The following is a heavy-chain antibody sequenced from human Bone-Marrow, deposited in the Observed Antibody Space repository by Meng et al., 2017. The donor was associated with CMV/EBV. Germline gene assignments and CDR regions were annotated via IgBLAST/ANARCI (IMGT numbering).Heavy chain of an antibody. CDR1: PFTFHKYA. CDR2: FSLDSDRI. Sequence: GGSLRLSCTVSPFTFHKYAIHWVRQAPGKGLEWVSGFSLDSDRIDYADSVKGRFTVSRDSAKGSLYLQMNSLRVEDTAVYYCARDRWIQLGDQPIDYWGQGKLVTVYS. V-gene: IGHV3-9*01. D-gene: IGHD5-18*01. CDR3: ARDRWIQLGDQPIDY. J-gene: IGHJ4*02.